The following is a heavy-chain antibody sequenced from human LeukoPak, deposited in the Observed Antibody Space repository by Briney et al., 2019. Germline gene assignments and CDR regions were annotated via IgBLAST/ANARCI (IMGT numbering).Heavy chain of an antibody. D-gene: IGHD3-10*01. CDR1: GGSISSSDHY. V-gene: IGHV4-39*02. J-gene: IGHJ4*02. CDR3: ARLWFGESTNFDY. CDR2: VSYTGRT. Sequence: SETLSLTCSVSGGSISSSDHYWAWVRQPPGKGLEWIGNVSYTGRTNYNPSLKSRLTISVDMSKNSFSLRLTSVTAADTAVYYCARLWFGESTNFDYWGQGTLVTVSS.